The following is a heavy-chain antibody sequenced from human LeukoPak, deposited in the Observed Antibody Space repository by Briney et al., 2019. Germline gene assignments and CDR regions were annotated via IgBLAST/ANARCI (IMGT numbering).Heavy chain of an antibody. CDR3: ARRDPTHSAYAMGV. Sequence: GESLKISCKGAGYSFTSYWIAWVRQMPGKGLEWMGIIYPSDSDTRYSPSFQGQVTISADKSISTAYLQWSSLKASDTATYYCARRDPTHSAYAMGVWGQGTTVTVYS. CDR2: IYPSDSDT. J-gene: IGHJ6*02. CDR1: GYSFTSYW. D-gene: IGHD1-26*01. V-gene: IGHV5-51*01.